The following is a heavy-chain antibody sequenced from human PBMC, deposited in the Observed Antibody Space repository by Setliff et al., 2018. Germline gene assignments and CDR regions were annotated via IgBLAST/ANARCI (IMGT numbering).Heavy chain of an antibody. CDR2: IRGRTDNYAT. CDR1: GFTFSDHY. D-gene: IGHD5-18*01. V-gene: IGHV3-73*01. Sequence: PGGSLRLSCAASGFTFSDHYMDWVRQASVKGLEWIGRIRGRTDNYATADAASVRGRFTISRDDSKNTAYLQMNSLKTEDTAVYYCTFARDGYDVFDIWGQGTMVTVSS. CDR3: TFARDGYDVFDI. J-gene: IGHJ3*02.